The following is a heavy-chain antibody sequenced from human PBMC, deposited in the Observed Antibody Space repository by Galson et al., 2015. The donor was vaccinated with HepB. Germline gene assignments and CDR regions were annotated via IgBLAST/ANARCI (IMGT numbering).Heavy chain of an antibody. J-gene: IGHJ6*02. Sequence: SLRLSCAASGFRFAYYGMSWVRQAPGKGLEWLSAITNTGGSIYYADSVKGRFTISRDNAKNSLYLQMNSLRAEDTAVYYCASNLDIVVVPAAIPNNNYYYYGMDVWGQGTTVTVSS. V-gene: IGHV3-21*01. CDR3: ASNLDIVVVPAAIPNNNYYYYGMDV. D-gene: IGHD2-2*02. CDR2: ITNTGGSI. CDR1: GFRFAYYG.